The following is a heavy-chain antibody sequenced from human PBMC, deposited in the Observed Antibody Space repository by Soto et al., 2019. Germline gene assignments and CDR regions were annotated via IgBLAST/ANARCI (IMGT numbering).Heavy chain of an antibody. Sequence: EVQLLESGGGLVQPGGSLRLSCAASGFTFSSYAMSWVRQAPGKWLEWVSAISGSGGSTYYADSVKGRFTISRDNSKNTLYLQLNSLRAEDTAVYYCAKDRTIFGVVIIRGAFDYWGQGTLVTVSA. V-gene: IGHV3-23*01. D-gene: IGHD3-3*01. CDR2: ISGSGGST. J-gene: IGHJ4*02. CDR1: GFTFSSYA. CDR3: AKDRTIFGVVIIRGAFDY.